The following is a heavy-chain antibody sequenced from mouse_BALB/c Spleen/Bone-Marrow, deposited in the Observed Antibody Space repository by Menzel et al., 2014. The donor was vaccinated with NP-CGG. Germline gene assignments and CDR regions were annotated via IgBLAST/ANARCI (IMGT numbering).Heavy chain of an antibody. CDR3: ARSGYGSSYDY. CDR1: GYVFGTYW. D-gene: IGHD1-1*01. V-gene: IGHV1-80*01. Sequence: VKLVESGAELVRPGSSVKISCKASGYVFGTYWMNWVKQRPGQGLEWIGQIYPGDGDTNYNGKFKGTATLTADKSSSTAYMQLSSLTSEDSAVYFCARSGYGSSYDYWGQGTTLTVSS. CDR2: IYPGDGDT. J-gene: IGHJ2*01.